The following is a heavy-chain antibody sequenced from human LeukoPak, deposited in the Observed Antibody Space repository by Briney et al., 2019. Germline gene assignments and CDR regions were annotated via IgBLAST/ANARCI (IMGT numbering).Heavy chain of an antibody. CDR3: ARNAVAGQHNWFDP. Sequence: SETLCLTCTVSGYTFRSYSLSWIRQPPGRGLEWMGFISYSGSTKYNPSFKSRVAISGDTSKNQFSLKMTSVTAADTAMFYCARNAVAGQHNWFDPWGQGLRVTVSS. D-gene: IGHD6-13*01. V-gene: IGHV4-59*01. CDR1: GYTFRSYS. J-gene: IGHJ5*02. CDR2: ISYSGST.